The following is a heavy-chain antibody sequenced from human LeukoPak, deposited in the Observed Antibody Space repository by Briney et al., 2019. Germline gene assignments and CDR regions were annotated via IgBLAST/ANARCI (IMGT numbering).Heavy chain of an antibody. CDR1: GFTFSSYS. Sequence: GGSLRLSCAASGFTFSSYSMNWVRQAPGKGLEWVSYISSSSTIYYADSVKGRFTISRDNAKNSLYLQMNSLRAEDTAVYYCARGTREYYYGSGSYYKDYWGQGTLVTVSS. D-gene: IGHD3-10*01. J-gene: IGHJ4*02. CDR3: ARGTREYYYGSGSYYKDY. V-gene: IGHV3-48*04. CDR2: ISSSSTI.